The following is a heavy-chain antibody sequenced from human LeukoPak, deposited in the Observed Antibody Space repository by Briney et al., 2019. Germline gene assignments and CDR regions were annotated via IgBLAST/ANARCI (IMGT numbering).Heavy chain of an antibody. D-gene: IGHD2-2*02. CDR3: ARGLAQPNIVVVPAAIRADYYHYMDV. J-gene: IGHJ6*03. CDR2: VIPIFGTA. Sequence: SVKVSCKASGGTFSSYAISWVRQAPGQGLEWMGGVIPIFGTANYAQKFQGRVTITTDESTSTAYMELSSLRSEDTAVYYCARGLAQPNIVVVPAAIRADYYHYMDVWGKGTTVTVSS. V-gene: IGHV1-69*05. CDR1: GGTFSSYA.